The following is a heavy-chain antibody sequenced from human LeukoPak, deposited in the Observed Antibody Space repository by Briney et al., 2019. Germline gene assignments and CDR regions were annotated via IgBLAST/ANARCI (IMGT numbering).Heavy chain of an antibody. D-gene: IGHD3-16*01. CDR2: IRTTNEGGTT. Sequence: KAGGSLRLSCAASDSTFTNLWMNWIRQAPGKGLEWVGLIRTTNEGGTTDYAAPIKGRFTISRDDSRNMFHLQMNSLRTEDTAVYYCATGRGFYYEHWGQGTLVPVSS. V-gene: IGHV3-15*07. J-gene: IGHJ4*02. CDR3: ATGRGFYYEH. CDR1: DSTFTNLW.